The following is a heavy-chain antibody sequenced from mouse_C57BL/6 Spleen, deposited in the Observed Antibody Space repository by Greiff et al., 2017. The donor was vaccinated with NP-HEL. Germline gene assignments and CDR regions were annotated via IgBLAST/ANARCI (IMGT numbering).Heavy chain of an antibody. CDR1: GYTFTSYW. V-gene: IGHV1-52*01. D-gene: IGHD2-1*01. CDR3: ATSTRYYYAMDY. J-gene: IGHJ4*01. CDR2: IDPSDSET. Sequence: QVQLQQPGAELVRPGSSVKLSCKASGYTFTSYWMHWVKQRPIQGLEWIGNIDPSDSETHSNQKFKDKATLTVDKSSSTAYMQLSSLTSEDSAVYYCATSTRYYYAMDYWGQGTSVTVSS.